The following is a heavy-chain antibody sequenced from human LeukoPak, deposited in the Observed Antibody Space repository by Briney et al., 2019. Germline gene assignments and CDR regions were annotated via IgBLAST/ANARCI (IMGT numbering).Heavy chain of an antibody. CDR1: GFTFSSYA. D-gene: IGHD3-16*02. CDR3: VPGELSSSETT. V-gene: IGHV3-30*04. CDR2: ISYDGSNK. Sequence: GRSLRLSCAASGFTFSSYAMHWVRQAPGKGLEWVAVISYDGSNKYYADSVKGRFTISRDNSKNTLYLQTNSLRAEDTAVYYCVPGELSSSETTWGQGTLVTVSS. J-gene: IGHJ5*02.